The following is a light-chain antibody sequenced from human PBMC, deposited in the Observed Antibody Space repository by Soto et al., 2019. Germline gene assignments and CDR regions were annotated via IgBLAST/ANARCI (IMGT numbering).Light chain of an antibody. V-gene: IGKV3D-20*02. Sequence: EVVLTQSPGTLSLSRGERATLSCRASERIYSAYLGWYQQKPGQAPRLLIYGTSSRATGIPDRFSGSGSGTDFTLTISSLEPEDFAVYYCQQRSNWPPMYTFGQGTKLEIK. CDR1: ERIYSAY. J-gene: IGKJ2*01. CDR2: GTS. CDR3: QQRSNWPPMYT.